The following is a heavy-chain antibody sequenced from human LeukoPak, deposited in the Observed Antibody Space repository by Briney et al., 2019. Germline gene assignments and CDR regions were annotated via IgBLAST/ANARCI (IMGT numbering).Heavy chain of an antibody. CDR1: GFTFSSYG. CDR2: ISYDGSNK. CDR3: ARDRGSYGSPYFFDY. J-gene: IGHJ4*02. D-gene: IGHD1-26*01. Sequence: PGRSLRLSCAASGFTFSSYGMHWVRQAPGKGLEWVAVISYDGSNKYYADSVKGRFTISRDNSKNTLYLQMNSLRAEDTAVYYCARDRGSYGSPYFFDYWGQGTLVTVSS. V-gene: IGHV3-30*03.